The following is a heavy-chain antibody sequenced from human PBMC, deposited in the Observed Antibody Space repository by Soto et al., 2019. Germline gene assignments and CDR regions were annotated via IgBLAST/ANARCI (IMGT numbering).Heavy chain of an antibody. V-gene: IGHV3-23*01. J-gene: IGHJ4*02. CDR3: AKVRGYSRIPFLFDY. D-gene: IGHD6-13*01. Sequence: PGGSLRLSCAASGFTFSSHAMSWVRQAPGKGLEWVSAISGSGGSTYYADSVKGRFTISRDNSKNTLYLQMNSLRAEDTAVYYCAKVRGYSRIPFLFDYWGQGTLVTVSS. CDR2: ISGSGGST. CDR1: GFTFSSHA.